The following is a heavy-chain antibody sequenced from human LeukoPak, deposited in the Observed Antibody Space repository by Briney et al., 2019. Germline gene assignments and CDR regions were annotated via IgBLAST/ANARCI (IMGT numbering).Heavy chain of an antibody. D-gene: IGHD5-24*01. CDR3: AKDANNFYYFDF. Sequence: GKSLRLSCAASGFIFSVYGMHWVRQAPGKGLEWVAVIWSDGSNEYYAASVKGRFTISRDNSMNRVYLQMNSLRAEDTAVYYCAKDANNFYYFDFWGQGTLVTVSS. J-gene: IGHJ4*02. CDR2: IWSDGSNE. V-gene: IGHV3-33*06. CDR1: GFIFSVYG.